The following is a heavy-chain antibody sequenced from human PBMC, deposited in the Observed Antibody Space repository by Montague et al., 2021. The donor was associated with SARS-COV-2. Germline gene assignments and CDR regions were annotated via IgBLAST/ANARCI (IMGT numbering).Heavy chain of an antibody. V-gene: IGHV4-38-2*02. J-gene: IGHJ4*02. CDR1: GYSISSGYN. D-gene: IGHD1-26*01. CDR3: ARRGNYRLDS. CDR2: IYRSGST. Sequence: SETLSLTCTVSGYSISSGYNWGWIRQPPGKGLEWIGFIYRSGSTYYDPSLRSRVTISLDTSKNHFSLTLRSVTAADTAVYYCARRGNYRLDSWGQGIPVTVSS.